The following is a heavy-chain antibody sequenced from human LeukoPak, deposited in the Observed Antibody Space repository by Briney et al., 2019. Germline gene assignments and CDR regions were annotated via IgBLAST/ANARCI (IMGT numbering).Heavy chain of an antibody. Sequence: ASVKVSCKASGYTFTGYYMHWVRQAPGQGLEWMGWINPNSGDTHYAQKFQGRVTMTRDTSISTAYMELSGLRSDDTAVYYCARESYCSSPSCSHDYWGQGTLDTVSS. D-gene: IGHD2-2*01. CDR3: ARESYCSSPSCSHDY. J-gene: IGHJ4*02. CDR1: GYTFTGYY. CDR2: INPNSGDT. V-gene: IGHV1-2*02.